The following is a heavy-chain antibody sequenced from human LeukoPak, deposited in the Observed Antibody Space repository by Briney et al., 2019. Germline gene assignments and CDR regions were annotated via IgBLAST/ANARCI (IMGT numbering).Heavy chain of an antibody. CDR2: IYTSGRT. CDR3: GRGPDYYDGSGYRFDY. V-gene: IGHV4-4*07. D-gene: IGHD3-22*01. CDR1: GDSISSYY. J-gene: IGHJ4*02. Sequence: PSETLSLTCTGSGDSISSYYWNWIRQPAGKGLEWIGRIYTSGRTNYNPSLKSRVTMSIDTSKNQFSLKLSSVTAADTAVYYCGRGPDYYDGSGYRFDYWGQGTLVTVSS.